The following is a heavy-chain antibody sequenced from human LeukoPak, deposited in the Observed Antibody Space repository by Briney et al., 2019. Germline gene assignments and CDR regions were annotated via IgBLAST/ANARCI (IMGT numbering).Heavy chain of an antibody. D-gene: IGHD6-19*01. J-gene: IGHJ6*02. Sequence: GGSLRLSCAASGFTFSNHYMHWVRQAPGKGLVSLSSIDPNGRNTSYADSVKGRFTISRDNAKNTLYLQMNNLGAEDTALYYCVRGSTDWNGMDVWGQGTTVSVSS. CDR2: IDPNGRNT. CDR3: VRGSTDWNGMDV. CDR1: GFTFSNHY. V-gene: IGHV3-74*01.